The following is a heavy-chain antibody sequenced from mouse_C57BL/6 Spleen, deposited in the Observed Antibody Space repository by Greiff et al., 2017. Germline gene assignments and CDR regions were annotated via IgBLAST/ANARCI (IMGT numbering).Heavy chain of an antibody. Sequence: QVQLQQPGAELVKPGASVKLSCKASGYTFTSYWMHWVKQRPGQGLEWIGMIHPNSGSTNYNEKFKSKATLTVDKSSSTAYMQLSSLTSEDSAVYYCARKGGNYSYYFDYWGQGTTLTVSS. J-gene: IGHJ2*01. CDR2: IHPNSGST. V-gene: IGHV1-64*01. CDR3: ARKGGNYSYYFDY. CDR1: GYTFTSYW. D-gene: IGHD2-1*01.